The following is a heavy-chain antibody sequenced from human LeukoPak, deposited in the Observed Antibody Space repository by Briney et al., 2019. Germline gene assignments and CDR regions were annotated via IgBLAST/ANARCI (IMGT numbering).Heavy chain of an antibody. D-gene: IGHD2/OR15-2a*01. J-gene: IGHJ4*02. CDR3: ARLRGILYYFDY. CDR2: IYYSGST. V-gene: IGHV4-59*01. Sequence: SETLSHTCTVSGGSISNYYWSWIRQPPGKGLEWIGYIYYSGSTNCKPSLKSRVTISLDTSENQFSLKLSSVTAADTAVYYCARLRGILYYFDYWGQGALVTVSS. CDR1: GGSISNYY.